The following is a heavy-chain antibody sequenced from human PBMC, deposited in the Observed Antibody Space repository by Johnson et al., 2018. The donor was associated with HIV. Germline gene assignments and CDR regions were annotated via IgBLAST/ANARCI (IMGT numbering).Heavy chain of an antibody. Sequence: QVQLVESGGGVVQPGRSLRLSCAASGFTFSRYAMHWVRQAPGKGLEWVAFISNDGSNKYYADSVKGRITISRDNSKNTLYLQMNSLRAEDTAVYYCARVPEGDDDAFDIWGQGTMVTVSS. D-gene: IGHD2-21*01. CDR2: ISNDGSNK. CDR3: ARVPEGDDDAFDI. V-gene: IGHV3-30-3*01. J-gene: IGHJ3*02. CDR1: GFTFSRYA.